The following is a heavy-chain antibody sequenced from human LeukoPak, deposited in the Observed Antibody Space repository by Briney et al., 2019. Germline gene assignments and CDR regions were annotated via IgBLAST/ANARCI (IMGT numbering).Heavy chain of an antibody. CDR1: GYTFTSYY. CDR2: INPSGGST. Sequence: GASVKVSCKASGYTFTSYYMHWVRRAPGQGLEWMGIINPSGGSTSYAQKFQGRVTMTRDTSTSTVYMELSSLRSEDTAVYYCAREGRWLQPTVPSYGMDVWGQGTTVTVSS. J-gene: IGHJ6*02. D-gene: IGHD5-24*01. V-gene: IGHV1-46*01. CDR3: AREGRWLQPTVPSYGMDV.